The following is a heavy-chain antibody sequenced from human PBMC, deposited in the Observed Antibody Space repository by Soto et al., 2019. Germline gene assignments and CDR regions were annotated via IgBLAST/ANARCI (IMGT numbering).Heavy chain of an antibody. Sequence: QTGGSLRLSCAASGFTFSSYGMHWVRQAPGKGLEWVALMSYDGSKKYYADSVKGRFTISRDKSKNTLYLQMNSLRAEDTAVYYCAKGGGGSYLYFDYWGQGTLVTVSS. V-gene: IGHV3-30*18. CDR2: MSYDGSKK. J-gene: IGHJ4*02. CDR1: GFTFSSYG. CDR3: AKGGGGSYLYFDY. D-gene: IGHD1-26*01.